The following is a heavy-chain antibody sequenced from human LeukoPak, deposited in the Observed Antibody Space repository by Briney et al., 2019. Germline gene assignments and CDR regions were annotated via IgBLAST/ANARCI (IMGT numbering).Heavy chain of an antibody. V-gene: IGHV4-34*01. D-gene: IGHD1-26*01. Sequence: GSLRLSCAASGFTVSSNYMSWVRQPPGKGLEWIGEINHSGSTNYNPSLKSRVTISVDTSKNQFSLRLSSVTAADTAVYYCARLLVWGQGTLVTVSS. CDR3: ARLLV. CDR1: GFTVSSNY. CDR2: INHSGST. J-gene: IGHJ4*02.